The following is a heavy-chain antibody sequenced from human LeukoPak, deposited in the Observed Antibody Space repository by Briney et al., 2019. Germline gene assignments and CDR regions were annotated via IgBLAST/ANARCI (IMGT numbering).Heavy chain of an antibody. Sequence: PGGSLRLSCAASGFTFSSYEMNWVRQAPGKGLEWVSYISSSGSTIYYADSVKGRFTISRDISKNTLYLQMSSLRAEDTALYYCAKVRQNTNDAFDIWGQGTMVTVSS. CDR2: ISSSGSTI. CDR3: AKVRQNTNDAFDI. CDR1: GFTFSSYE. V-gene: IGHV3-48*03. J-gene: IGHJ3*02. D-gene: IGHD1/OR15-1a*01.